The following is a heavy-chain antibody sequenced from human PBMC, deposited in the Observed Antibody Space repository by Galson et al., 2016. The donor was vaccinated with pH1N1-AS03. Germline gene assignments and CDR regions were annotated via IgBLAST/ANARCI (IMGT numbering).Heavy chain of an antibody. Sequence: SVKVSCKASGYTFTSYDINWVRQSTGRGLEWMGWMHPSSGNTGHAQKFQGRVTMTRDTSIRTACLELYNLRSADTAVYYCTKEYRANTNGRYAELGYWGQGTLVTVSS. CDR2: MHPSSGNT. J-gene: IGHJ4*02. D-gene: IGHD1-26*01. V-gene: IGHV1-8*01. CDR1: GYTFTSYD. CDR3: TKEYRANTNGRYAELGY.